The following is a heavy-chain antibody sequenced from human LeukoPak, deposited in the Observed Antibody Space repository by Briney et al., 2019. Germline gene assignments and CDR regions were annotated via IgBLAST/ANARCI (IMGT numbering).Heavy chain of an antibody. D-gene: IGHD1-26*01. V-gene: IGHV1-69*01. CDR1: GGTFSSYA. Sequence: SVKVSCKASGGTFSSYAISWVRQAPGQGLEWMGGIIPIFGTANYAQKFQGRVTITADESTSTAYMELSSLRSEDTAVYYCARAGKGGFGGSYYILDYWGQGTLVTVSS. CDR2: IIPIFGTA. CDR3: ARAGKGGFGGSYYILDY. J-gene: IGHJ4*02.